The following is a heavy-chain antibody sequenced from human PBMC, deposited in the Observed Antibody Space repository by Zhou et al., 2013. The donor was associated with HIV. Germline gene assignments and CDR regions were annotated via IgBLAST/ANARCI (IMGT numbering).Heavy chain of an antibody. D-gene: IGHD6-19*01. CDR1: GYTFTGHY. J-gene: IGHJ6*03. CDR3: ARDEVAVAGNDLYYYMDV. CDR2: INPNTGGT. Sequence: QVHLVQSGTEVKEPGASVKVSCKAFGYTFTGHYLHWVRQAPGQGLEWMGWINPNTGGTNYAQKFQGRVTLTRDTSITAAYMEVSRLRSDDTAVYYCARDEVAVAGNDLYYYMDVWGKGTTVTVSS. V-gene: IGHV1-2*02.